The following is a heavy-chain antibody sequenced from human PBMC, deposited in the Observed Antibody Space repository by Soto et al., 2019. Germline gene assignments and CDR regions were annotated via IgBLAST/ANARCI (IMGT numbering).Heavy chain of an antibody. CDR1: GYTFTSYY. V-gene: IGHV1-46*04. CDR3: AKGLPFLNYYGSGSFLDY. J-gene: IGHJ4*02. Sequence: ASVKVSCKASGYTFTSYYMHWVRQAPGQGLEWMGIINPSGGSTSYADSVKGRFTISRDNSKNTLYLQMNSLRAEDTAVYYCAKGLPFLNYYGSGSFLDYWGQGTLVTVS. D-gene: IGHD3-10*01. CDR2: INPSGGST.